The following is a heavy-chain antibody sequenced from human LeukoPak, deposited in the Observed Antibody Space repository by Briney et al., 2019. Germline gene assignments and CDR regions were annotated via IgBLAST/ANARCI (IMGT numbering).Heavy chain of an antibody. D-gene: IGHD1-26*01. J-gene: IGHJ3*02. CDR3: ARGFGGGSYWGYAFDI. V-gene: IGHV3-48*03. CDR2: MTSRGGTT. CDR1: TFSFSAYA. Sequence: GGSLRLSCVASTFSFSAYAMTWVRQAPGKGLEWVSSMTSRGGTTYYADSVKGRFTISRDNAKNSLYLQMNSLRADDTAVYYCARGFGGGSYWGYAFDIWGQGTMVTVSS.